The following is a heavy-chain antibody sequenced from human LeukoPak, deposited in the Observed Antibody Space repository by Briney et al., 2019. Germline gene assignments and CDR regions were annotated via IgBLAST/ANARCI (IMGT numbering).Heavy chain of an antibody. CDR1: GFTFSSYS. CDR3: AREDTYYYGSGSYYMGNWFDP. J-gene: IGHJ5*02. Sequence: GSLRLSCAASGFTFSSYSMNWVRQAPGKGLEWVSSIIISSSYIYYADSVKGRFTISRDNAKNSLYLQMNSLRAEDTAVYYCAREDTYYYGSGSYYMGNWFDPWGQGTLVTVSS. D-gene: IGHD3-10*01. CDR2: IIISSSYI. V-gene: IGHV3-21*01.